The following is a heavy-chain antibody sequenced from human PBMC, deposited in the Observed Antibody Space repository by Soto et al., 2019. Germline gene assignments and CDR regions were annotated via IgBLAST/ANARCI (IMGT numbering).Heavy chain of an antibody. Sequence: GGSLRLSCEASGFTFSSYELNWVRPAPGTGLEWVSYIRSSGSTIYYADSVKGRFTISRDNAKNSLYLQMDSLRAEDTAVYYCARGPMVRGVIAYYYYGMDVWGQGTTVTGS. V-gene: IGHV3-48*03. CDR2: IRSSGSTI. J-gene: IGHJ6*02. CDR1: GFTFSSYE. D-gene: IGHD3-10*01. CDR3: ARGPMVRGVIAYYYYGMDV.